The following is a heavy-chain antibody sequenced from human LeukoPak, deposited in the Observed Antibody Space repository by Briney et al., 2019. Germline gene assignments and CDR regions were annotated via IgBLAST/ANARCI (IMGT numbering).Heavy chain of an antibody. V-gene: IGHV4-38-2*01. CDR3: TRGLQSGGYTDY. J-gene: IGHJ4*02. CDR1: GYSITSGYY. CDR2: IYHSGST. Sequence: PSETLSLTCAVSGYSITSGYYWGWIRQPPGKGLEWIGSIYHSGSTYYKSSLKSRVTISVDTSKNQFSLRVTSVTAADTAMYYCTRGLQSGGYTDYWGQGTWSPSPQ. D-gene: IGHD3-22*01.